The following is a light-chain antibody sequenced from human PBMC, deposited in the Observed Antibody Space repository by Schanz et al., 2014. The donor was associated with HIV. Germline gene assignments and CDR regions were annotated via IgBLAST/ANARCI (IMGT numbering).Light chain of an antibody. V-gene: IGKV1-5*03. CDR1: RPITDW. CDR2: EAS. J-gene: IGKJ2*01. Sequence: DVQMTQSPSYVSASVGDTVTITCRASRPITDWVAWYQQKPGEAPNLLISEASTLESGVPSRFSGSGSGTEFTLSISSLQSDDFATYYCLQYNDDVYTFGQGTKLEIK. CDR3: LQYNDDVYT.